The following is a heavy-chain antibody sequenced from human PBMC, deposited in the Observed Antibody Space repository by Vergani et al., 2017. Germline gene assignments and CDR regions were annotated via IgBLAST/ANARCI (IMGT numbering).Heavy chain of an antibody. CDR2: IKSTFDRGTT. J-gene: IGHJ6*02. Sequence: EVQLVESGGGIVKPGGSLRLSCVASGFSFRNAWMNWVRRTPGKGLEWVGRIKSTFDRGTTDYAAAVKGRFTISRDESKNTRFLQMNGLKTEYIGVYFCTTDPRYCGDGSCYWLRDHHYYGMDVWGQGTTVTVSS. V-gene: IGHV3-15*07. CDR3: TTDPRYCGDGSCYWLRDHHYYGMDV. CDR1: GFSFRNAW. D-gene: IGHD2-21*01.